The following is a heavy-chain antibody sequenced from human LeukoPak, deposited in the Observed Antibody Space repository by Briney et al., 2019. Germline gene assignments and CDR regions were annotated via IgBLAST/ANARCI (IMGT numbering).Heavy chain of an antibody. V-gene: IGHV4-34*01. CDR1: GGSFSGYS. J-gene: IGHJ4*02. CDR2: INHSGST. CDR3: ASPYCTNGVCYGYFDY. D-gene: IGHD2-8*01. Sequence: SETLSLTCAVYGGSFSGYSWSWIRQPPGKGLEWIGEINHSGSTNYNPSLKSRVTISIDTSKNQFSLKLSSVTAAGTAVYYCASPYCTNGVCYGYFDYWGQGTLVTVSS.